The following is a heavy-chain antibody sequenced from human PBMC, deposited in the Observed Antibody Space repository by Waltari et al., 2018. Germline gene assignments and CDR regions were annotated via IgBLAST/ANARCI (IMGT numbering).Heavy chain of an antibody. CDR1: GFTFSDYA. V-gene: IGHV3-23*01. CDR2: SNEVSGP. D-gene: IGHD2-2*01. Sequence: EVQLLDSGGGLVQPGGSLRLSCVTSGFTFSDYAMSWVRQGPGKGQEWGSRSNEVSGPYYADSVKGRFTISRDKSKNTVYLQMSSLRAEDTAIYYCAKDYPRVGIVLESDAIFDHWGQGALVTVSS. CDR3: AKDYPRVGIVLESDAIFDH. J-gene: IGHJ4*02.